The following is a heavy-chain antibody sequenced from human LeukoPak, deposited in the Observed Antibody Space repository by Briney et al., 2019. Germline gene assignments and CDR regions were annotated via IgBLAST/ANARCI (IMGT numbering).Heavy chain of an antibody. CDR3: ARDQYDTWSRRGNFDS. D-gene: IGHD3-3*01. J-gene: IGHJ4*02. CDR1: GFTFGKYW. V-gene: IGHV3-7*03. CDR2: IKLDGSVK. Sequence: PGGSLRLSCVASGFTFGKYWMSWVRQAPGKGLGWVANIKLDGSVKNYVDSVKGRFTISRDNTKNSLYLQMNSLRAEDTAVFYCARDQYDTWSRRGNFDSWGQGTLVIVSS.